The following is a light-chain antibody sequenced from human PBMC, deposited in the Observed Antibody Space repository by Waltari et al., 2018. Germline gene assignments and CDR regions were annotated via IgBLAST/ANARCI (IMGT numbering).Light chain of an antibody. Sequence: EIVMTQSPATLSVSPGERATLSCRASQSVGNNLVWYQHKPGQAPRLLMYGASIMSVDVPARFSGSGSGTEFTLTISGLQSEDFALYYCQQYYNWPRTFGQGTKVEIK. CDR3: QQYYNWPRT. V-gene: IGKV3D-15*01. CDR2: GAS. CDR1: QSVGNN. J-gene: IGKJ1*01.